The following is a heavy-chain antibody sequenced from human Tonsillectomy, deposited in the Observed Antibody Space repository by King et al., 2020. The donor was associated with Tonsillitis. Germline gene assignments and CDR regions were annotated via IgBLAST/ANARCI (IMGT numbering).Heavy chain of an antibody. CDR2: MYYSGTI. V-gene: IGHV4-39*01. CDR1: GSSISSSDHY. D-gene: IGHD1-26*01. CDR3: ARSVSGSFDY. J-gene: IGHJ4*02. Sequence: QLQESGPGVVKPSETLSLTCTVSGSSISSSDHYWAWIRQPPGKGLEWIGYMYYSGTIFYNQSLKGRITISGGTSENRFSLKLSSVTAADTAVYFCARSVSGSFDYWGQGALVTVSS.